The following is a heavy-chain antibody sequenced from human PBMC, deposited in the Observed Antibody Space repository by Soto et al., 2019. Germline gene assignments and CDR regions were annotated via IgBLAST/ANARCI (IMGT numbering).Heavy chain of an antibody. CDR1: GFTFGAYA. V-gene: IGHV3-49*03. CDR3: SRVGWGYDYHYFDY. J-gene: IGHJ4*02. CDR2: IRGKAYGGTT. Sequence: QPGGSLRLSCTASGFTFGAYAMSWFRQAPGKGLEWVGFIRGKAYGGTTEYAASVRGRFTISSDDSKSIAYLQMNSLKTEDTAVYYCSRVGWGYDYHYFDYWGQGTPVTVSS. D-gene: IGHD5-12*01.